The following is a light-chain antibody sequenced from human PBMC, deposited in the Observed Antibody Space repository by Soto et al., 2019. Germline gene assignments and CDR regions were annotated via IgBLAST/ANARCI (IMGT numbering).Light chain of an antibody. Sequence: QLVLTQSPSASASLGASVKLTCTLSSGHSTYAIAWHQHQAEKGPRYLMNLKSDGTYTKGDGIPDRFSGSSSGAERYLTISSLQSEDEADYYCQTWGTGFQVFGGGTKVTVL. CDR2: LKSDGTY. V-gene: IGLV4-69*01. J-gene: IGLJ3*02. CDR1: SGHSTYA. CDR3: QTWGTGFQV.